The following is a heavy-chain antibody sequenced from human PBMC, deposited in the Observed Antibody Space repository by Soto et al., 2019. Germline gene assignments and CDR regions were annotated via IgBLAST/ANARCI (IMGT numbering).Heavy chain of an antibody. CDR2: INVYNGNK. D-gene: IGHD2-2*01. CDR3: ARDLAVGWFDP. J-gene: IGHJ5*02. CDR1: GYTFRSYS. V-gene: IGHV1-18*01. Sequence: QVQLVQSGAEVKKPGASVKVSCKTSGYTFRSYSISWVRQAPGQGLEWMGWINVYNGNKKYAQNLQGRVTMTTDTSTSTAYMELGSRRSDDTAVYYCARDLAVGWFDPWGQGTLFTVSS.